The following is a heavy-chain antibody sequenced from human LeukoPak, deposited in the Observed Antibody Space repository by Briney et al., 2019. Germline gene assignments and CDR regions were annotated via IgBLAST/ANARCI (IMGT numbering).Heavy chain of an antibody. CDR2: IKEDGSVR. J-gene: IGHJ6*02. D-gene: IGHD3-3*01. V-gene: IGHV3-7*03. CDR3: ARDQATTIFGVVSQSYYYYGMDV. CDR1: AFIFSGHW. Sequence: PAGGSLRLSCEGSAFIFSGHWMNWVRQTPGKGLEWVASIKEDGSVRQYVDSVKGRFSISRDNTKGSLFLQLNSLRAEDTAVYYCARDQATTIFGVVSQSYYYYGMDVWGQGTTVTVSS.